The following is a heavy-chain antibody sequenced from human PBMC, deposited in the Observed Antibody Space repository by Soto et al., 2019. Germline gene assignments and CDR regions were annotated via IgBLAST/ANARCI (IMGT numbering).Heavy chain of an antibody. J-gene: IGHJ4*02. V-gene: IGHV1-2*02. CDR1: GYTFTGYY. Sequence: ASVKVSCKASGYTFTGYYMHWVRQAPGQGLEWMGWINPNSGGTNYAQRFQGRVTMTRDTSISTAYMELSRLRSDDTAVYYCARDRREAARNFDYWGQGTLVTVSS. CDR2: INPNSGGT. CDR3: ARDRREAARNFDY. D-gene: IGHD6-6*01.